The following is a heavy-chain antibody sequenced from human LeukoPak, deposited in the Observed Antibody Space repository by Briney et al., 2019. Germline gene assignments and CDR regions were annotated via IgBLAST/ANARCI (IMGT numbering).Heavy chain of an antibody. CDR1: GGSFSGYY. J-gene: IGHJ6*03. D-gene: IGHD6-6*01. V-gene: IGHV4-34*01. CDR2: INHSGST. Sequence: PSETLSLTCAVYGGSFSGYYWSWIRQPPGKGLEWIGEINHSGSTNYNPSLKSRVTISVDTSKNQLSLKLSSVTAADTAVYYCARGYSSSSQYYYYYYYMDVWGKGTTVTVSS. CDR3: ARGYSSSSQYYYYYYYMDV.